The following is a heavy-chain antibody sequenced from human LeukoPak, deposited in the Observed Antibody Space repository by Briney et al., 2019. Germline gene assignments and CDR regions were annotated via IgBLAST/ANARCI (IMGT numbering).Heavy chain of an antibody. Sequence: GGSLRLSCAASGFTFSSYSMNWVRQAPGKGLEWVSSISSSSTYIYYADSVKGRFTVSRDNAKNSLYLQMNSLRAEDTAVYYCARDLGNWNYVGDYWGQGTLVTVSS. CDR3: ARDLGNWNYVGDY. D-gene: IGHD1-7*01. V-gene: IGHV3-21*01. CDR1: GFTFSSYS. J-gene: IGHJ4*02. CDR2: ISSSSTYI.